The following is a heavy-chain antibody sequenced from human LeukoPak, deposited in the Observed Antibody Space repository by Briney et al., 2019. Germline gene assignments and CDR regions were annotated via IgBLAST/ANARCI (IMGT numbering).Heavy chain of an antibody. D-gene: IGHD3-10*01. CDR3: ARYGSGSNYRDPFDS. CDR1: GFNFDEYA. Sequence: GGSLRLSCVASGFNFDEYAMNWVRQAPGKGLEWISCIYRDSSVKHYADSVRGRFTVSRDNAKNSVYLQMNSLRAEGTAVYFCARYGSGSNYRDPFDSWGRGTLVTVSS. V-gene: IGHV3-48*01. CDR2: IYRDSSVK. J-gene: IGHJ4*02.